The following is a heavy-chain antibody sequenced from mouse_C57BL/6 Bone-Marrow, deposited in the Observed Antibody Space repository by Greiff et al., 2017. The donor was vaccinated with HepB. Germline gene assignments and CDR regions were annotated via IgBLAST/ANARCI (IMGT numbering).Heavy chain of an antibody. CDR1: GYSITSGYY. Sequence: EVKLLESGPGLVKPSQSLSLTCSVTGYSITSGYYWNWIRQFPGNKLEWMGYISYDGSNNYNPSLKNRISITRDTSKNQFFLKLNSVTTEDTATYYCAREYEGYFDYWGQGTTLTVSS. J-gene: IGHJ2*01. D-gene: IGHD2-3*01. CDR3: AREYEGYFDY. V-gene: IGHV3-6*01. CDR2: ISYDGSN.